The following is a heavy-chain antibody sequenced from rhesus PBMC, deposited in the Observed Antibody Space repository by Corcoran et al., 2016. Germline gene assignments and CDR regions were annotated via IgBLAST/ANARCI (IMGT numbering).Heavy chain of an antibody. CDR2: IYGSSGST. J-gene: IGHJ4*01. V-gene: IGHV4-76*01. D-gene: IGHD5-24*01. Sequence: QVPLQESGPGEVKPSETLSLTCAVSGGSISRGYVWTWIRQPPGKGLEWIGYIYGSSGSTNYNPSLKNRVTISKDASKNQFSLKLSSVTAADTAVYYCARMGYSNYDYWGQVVLVTVSS. CDR3: ARMGYSNYDY. CDR1: GGSISRGYV.